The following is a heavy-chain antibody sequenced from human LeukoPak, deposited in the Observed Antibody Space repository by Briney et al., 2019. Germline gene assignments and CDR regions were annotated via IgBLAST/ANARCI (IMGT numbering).Heavy chain of an antibody. D-gene: IGHD3-16*01. J-gene: IGHJ3*02. CDR3: ARDRATFWAFDI. CDR1: GFTVSSNY. Sequence: GGSLRLSCAASGFTVSSNYMSWVRQAPGKGLEWVSVIYSGGSTYYADSVEGRFTISRDNSKNTLYLQMNSLRAEDTAVYYCARDRATFWAFDIWGQGTMVTVSS. CDR2: IYSGGST. V-gene: IGHV3-66*01.